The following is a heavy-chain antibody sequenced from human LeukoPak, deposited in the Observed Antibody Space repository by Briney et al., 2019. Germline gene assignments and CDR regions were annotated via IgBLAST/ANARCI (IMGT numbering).Heavy chain of an antibody. Sequence: GGSLRLSCAASGFTFSSYTMNWVRQAPGKGLEWVSSIDDTSSYIYYADSVKGRFTISRDNATNSLYLQMNSLRAEDTAVYYCARDPTSSWETAFDIWGQGTMVTVSS. V-gene: IGHV3-21*01. CDR2: IDDTSSYI. D-gene: IGHD1-26*01. CDR1: GFTFSSYT. J-gene: IGHJ3*02. CDR3: ARDPTSSWETAFDI.